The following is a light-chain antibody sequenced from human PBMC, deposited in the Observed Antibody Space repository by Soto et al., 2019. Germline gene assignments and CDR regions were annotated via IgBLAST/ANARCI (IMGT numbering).Light chain of an antibody. CDR3: QQYNNWPRYT. J-gene: IGKJ2*01. CDR2: GAS. V-gene: IGKV3-15*01. Sequence: DIVLTQSPGTLSLSPGERAPLSCRASQSVSKSYIAWYQQRPGQPPRLLIFGASIRATGIPARFSGSGSGTEFTLTISSLQSEDFAVYYCQQYNNWPRYTFGQGTKLEIK. CDR1: QSVSKS.